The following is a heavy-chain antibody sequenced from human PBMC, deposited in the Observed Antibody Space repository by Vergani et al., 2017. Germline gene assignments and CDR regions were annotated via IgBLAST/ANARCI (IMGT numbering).Heavy chain of an antibody. CDR3: ARDSYDFWSGYRKGDYYYYGMDV. CDR1: GGSISSGSYY. V-gene: IGHV4-61*02. J-gene: IGHJ6*02. CDR2: IYTSGST. Sequence: QVQLQESGPGLVKPSQTLSLTCTVSGGSISSGSYYWSWIRQPAGKGLEWIGRIYTSGSTNYNPSLKSRVTISVDPSKNQFSLTLSSVTAADTAVYYCARDSYDFWSGYRKGDYYYYGMDVWGQGTTVTVSS. D-gene: IGHD3-3*01.